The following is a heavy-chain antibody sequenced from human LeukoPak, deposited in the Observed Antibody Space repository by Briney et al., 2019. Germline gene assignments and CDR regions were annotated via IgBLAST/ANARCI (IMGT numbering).Heavy chain of an antibody. J-gene: IGHJ6*02. CDR3: ARGRPYYYGSGSYGQGYYYYGMDV. CDR1: GGSFSGYY. CDR2: INHSGST. D-gene: IGHD3-10*01. V-gene: IGHV4-34*01. Sequence: SETLSLTCAVYGGSFSGYYWSWIRQPPGRGLEWIGEINHSGSTNYNPSLKSRVTISVDTSKNQFSLKLSSVTAADTAVYYCARGRPYYYGSGSYGQGYYYYGMDVWGQGTTVTVSS.